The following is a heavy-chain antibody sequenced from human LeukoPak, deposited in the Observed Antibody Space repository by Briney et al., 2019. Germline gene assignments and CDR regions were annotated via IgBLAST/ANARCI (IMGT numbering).Heavy chain of an antibody. V-gene: IGHV4-61*01. J-gene: IGHJ4*02. D-gene: IGHD3-9*01. CDR3: ARTDILTGYYHFDY. Sequence: SETLSLTCTVSGGSVSSDFFYWSWIRQPPGKGLEWIGYIYYSGSTNYNPSLKSRVTISVDTSKNQFSLKLSSVTAADTAVYYCARTDILTGYYHFDYWGQGTLVIVSS. CDR1: GGSVSSDFFY. CDR2: IYYSGST.